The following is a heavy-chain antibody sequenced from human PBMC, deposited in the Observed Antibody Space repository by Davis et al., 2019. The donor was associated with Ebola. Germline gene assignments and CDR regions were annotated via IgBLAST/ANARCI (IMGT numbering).Heavy chain of an antibody. CDR3: AKDFGSELPYGMDV. CDR1: GFTFSDYY. D-gene: IGHD1-26*01. CDR2: ISSSSSTI. V-gene: IGHV3-11*01. Sequence: GESLKISCAASGFTFSDYYMSWIRQAPGKGLEWVSYISSSSSTIYYADSVKGRFTISRDNAKNSLYLQMNSLRAEDTAVYYCAKDFGSELPYGMDVWGKGTTVTVSS. J-gene: IGHJ6*04.